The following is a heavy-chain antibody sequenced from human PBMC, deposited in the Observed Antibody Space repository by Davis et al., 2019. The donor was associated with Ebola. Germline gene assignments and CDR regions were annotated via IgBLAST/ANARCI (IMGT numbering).Heavy chain of an antibody. CDR3: AAGGSRGGFDV. V-gene: IGHV1-24*01. CDR1: GYTFTNYG. J-gene: IGHJ3*01. Sequence: ASVKVSCKASGYTFTNYGITWVRQAPGQGLEWMGNFDPEEGETIYAHKFEARVTMTEDTSTDTAYMELNSLRSDDSAVYYCAAGGSRGGFDVWGQGTMVTVSS. D-gene: IGHD1-26*01. CDR2: FDPEEGET.